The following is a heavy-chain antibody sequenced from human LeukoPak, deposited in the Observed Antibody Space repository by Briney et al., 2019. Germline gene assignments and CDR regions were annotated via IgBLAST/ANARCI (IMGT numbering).Heavy chain of an antibody. J-gene: IGHJ4*02. V-gene: IGHV1-2*02. Sequence: ASVKVSCKASGYTFTGYYLHWVRQPPGQGLEWVGWINPNSGGTNYAQKFQGRVTMTRDTSITTVYMELSRLRSDDTAVYYCSREDYWGQGTLVTVSS. CDR1: GYTFTGYY. CDR3: SREDY. CDR2: INPNSGGT.